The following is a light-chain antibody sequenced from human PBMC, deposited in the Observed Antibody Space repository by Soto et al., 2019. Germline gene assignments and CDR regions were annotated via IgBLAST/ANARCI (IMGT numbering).Light chain of an antibody. V-gene: IGKV3-20*01. CDR3: KQYGSSPPYT. Sequence: EIVLTQSPGTLSLSPGERATLSCRASRSFSSSYLASYQQKPGQAPKLLIYAASTRATGIPDRFSGSGSATDFTLTISRLEPEDSAVYYCKQYGSSPPYTFGQGTKLEIK. CDR2: AAS. J-gene: IGKJ2*01. CDR1: RSFSSSY.